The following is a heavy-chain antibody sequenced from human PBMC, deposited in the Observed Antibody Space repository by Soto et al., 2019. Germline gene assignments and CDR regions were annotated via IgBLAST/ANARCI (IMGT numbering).Heavy chain of an antibody. D-gene: IGHD3-22*01. CDR1: GGTFSSYA. CDR2: IIPIFGTA. J-gene: IGHJ1*01. CDR3: ARSENDSSGYYYLNLNFQH. Sequence: GASVKVSCKASGGTFSSYAISWVRQAPGQGLEWMGGIIPIFGTANYAQKFQGRVTITADESTSTAYMELSSLRSEDTAVYYCARSENDSSGYYYLNLNFQHWGQGTLVTVSS. V-gene: IGHV1-69*13.